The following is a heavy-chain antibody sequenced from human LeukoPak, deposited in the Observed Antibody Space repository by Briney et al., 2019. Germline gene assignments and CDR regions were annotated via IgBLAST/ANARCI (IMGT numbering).Heavy chain of an antibody. CDR2: INHSGST. CDR1: GGSFSGYY. V-gene: IGHV4-34*01. CDR3: ARRAVTTRRPAYYFDY. D-gene: IGHD4-17*01. Sequence: SETLSLTCAVYGGSFSGYYWSWIRQPPGKGLEWIGEINHSGSTNYNPSLKSRVTISVDTSKNQFSLKLSSVTAADTAVYYCARRAVTTRRPAYYFDYWGQGTLVTVSS. J-gene: IGHJ4*02.